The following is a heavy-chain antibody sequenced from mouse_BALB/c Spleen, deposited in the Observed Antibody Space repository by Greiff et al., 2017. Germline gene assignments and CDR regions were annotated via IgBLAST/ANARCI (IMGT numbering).Heavy chain of an antibody. CDR1: GFTFSSYA. CDR3: ASGDDGFAY. Sequence: EVMLVESGGGLVKPGGSLKLSCAASGFTFSSYAMSWVRQSPEKRLEWVAEISSGGSYTYYPDTVTGRFTISRDNAKNTLYLEMSSLRSEDTAMYYCASGDDGFAYWGQGTLVTVSA. CDR2: ISSGGSYT. J-gene: IGHJ3*01. D-gene: IGHD2-12*01. V-gene: IGHV5-9-4*01.